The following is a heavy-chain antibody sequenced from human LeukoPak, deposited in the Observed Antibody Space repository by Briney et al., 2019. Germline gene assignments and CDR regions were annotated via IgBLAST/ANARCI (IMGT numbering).Heavy chain of an antibody. CDR3: ARDYYDSSGYYAPFDY. CDR2: INPNSGGT. Sequence: ASVKVSCKASGYTFTSYDINWVRQATGQGLEWMGWINPNSGGTNYAQKFQGRVTMTRDTSISTAYMVLSRLRSDDTAVYYCARDYYDSSGYYAPFDYWGQGTLVTVSS. D-gene: IGHD3-22*01. CDR1: GYTFTSYD. V-gene: IGHV1-2*02. J-gene: IGHJ4*02.